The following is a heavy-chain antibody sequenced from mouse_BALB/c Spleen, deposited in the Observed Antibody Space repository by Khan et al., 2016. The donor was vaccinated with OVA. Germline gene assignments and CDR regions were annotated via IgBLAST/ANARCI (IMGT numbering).Heavy chain of an antibody. CDR2: IWGGGGT. CDR3: ARAYYRYDGYYAMDY. V-gene: IGHV2-6-4*01. J-gene: IGHJ4*01. CDR1: GFSLSRYN. Sequence: VKLQESGPGLVAPSQSLSITCTVSGFSLSRYNIHWVRQPPGKGLEWLGMIWGGGGTDYNSTLKSRLSISKYNSKSQVFLKMNSLQTDDTAMYYCARAYYRYDGYYAMDYWGQGTSVTVSS. D-gene: IGHD2-14*01.